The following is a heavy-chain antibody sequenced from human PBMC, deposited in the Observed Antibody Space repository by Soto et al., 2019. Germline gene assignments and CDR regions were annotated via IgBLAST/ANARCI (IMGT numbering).Heavy chain of an antibody. J-gene: IGHJ5*02. D-gene: IGHD2-15*01. CDR1: GFTFSSYS. CDR2: ISSSSSYI. Sequence: GGSLRLSCAASGFTFSSYSMNWVRQAPGKGLEWVSSISSSSSYIYYADSVKGRFTISRDNAKNSLYLQMNSLRAEDTAVYYSALDAYWSAGSSYLLSPWFERWGQGTLVSVAS. CDR3: ALDAYWSAGSSYLLSPWFER. V-gene: IGHV3-21*01.